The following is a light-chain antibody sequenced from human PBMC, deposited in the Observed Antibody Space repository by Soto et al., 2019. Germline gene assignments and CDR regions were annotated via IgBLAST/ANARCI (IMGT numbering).Light chain of an antibody. V-gene: IGLV2-14*01. CDR2: EVS. J-gene: IGLJ1*01. CDR1: SSDVGSYDH. Sequence: QSLLTQPASVSGSPGQSITISCSGTSSDVGSYDHVAWYQQFPGKTPKLMIYEVSNRPSGVSSRFSGSKSGNTASLTISGLQAEDEADYYCISYTGSSTSYDFGSGTKVTVL. CDR3: ISYTGSSTSYD.